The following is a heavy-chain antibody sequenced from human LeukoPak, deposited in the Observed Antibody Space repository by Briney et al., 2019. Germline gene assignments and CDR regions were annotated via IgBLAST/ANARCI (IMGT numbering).Heavy chain of an antibody. J-gene: IGHJ4*02. Sequence: GASVKVSCKTSGYTFTGYYMHWVRQAPGQGLEWMGRISPNSGGTNYAQKFQGRVTMTRDTSITTAYMELSRLRSDDTAVYYCATDAWGYYDSSGYYRKADYWGQGTLVTVSS. CDR1: GYTFTGYY. CDR2: ISPNSGGT. CDR3: ATDAWGYYDSSGYYRKADY. D-gene: IGHD3-22*01. V-gene: IGHV1-2*06.